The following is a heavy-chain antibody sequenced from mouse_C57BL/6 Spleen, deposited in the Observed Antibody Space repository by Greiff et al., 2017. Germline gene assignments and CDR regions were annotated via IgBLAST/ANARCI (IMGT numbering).Heavy chain of an antibody. CDR1: GYAFTNYL. CDR2: INPGSGGT. D-gene: IGHD1-1*01. V-gene: IGHV1-54*01. CDR3: ARGGLLRGYFDV. J-gene: IGHJ1*03. Sequence: QVQLQQSGAELVRPGTSVKVSCKASGYAFTNYLIEWVKQRPGQGLEWIGVINPGSGGTNYNEKFKGKATLTADKSSSTAYMQLSSLTSEDSAVYCCARGGLLRGYFDVWGTGTTVTVSS.